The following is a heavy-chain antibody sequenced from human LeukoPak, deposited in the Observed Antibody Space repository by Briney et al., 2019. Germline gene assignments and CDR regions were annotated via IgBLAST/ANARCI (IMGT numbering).Heavy chain of an antibody. Sequence: GGSLRLSCAASGFTFTDFYMTWIRPAPGKGLGGVSYISSSGTATYYADSVKGRFTISRDNAKNSLYLQMNSLRAEDTAVYYCARDSRALGGYSYGYGYWGQGTLVTVSS. J-gene: IGHJ4*02. CDR1: GFTFTDFY. CDR3: ARDSRALGGYSYGYGY. D-gene: IGHD5-18*01. CDR2: ISSSGTAT. V-gene: IGHV3-11*01.